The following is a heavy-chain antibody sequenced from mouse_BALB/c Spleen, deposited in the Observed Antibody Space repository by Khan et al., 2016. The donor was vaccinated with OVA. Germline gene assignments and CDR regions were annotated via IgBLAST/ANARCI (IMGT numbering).Heavy chain of an antibody. D-gene: IGHD2-14*01. V-gene: IGHV1-4*01. Sequence: QVQLQQSGAELARPGASVKMSCKASGYTFTTYTIHWVKQGPGQGLEWIGYIIPTNDYANYNQKFKDRATLTADKSSSTAYMQLSSLTSEDSALYSCAREGAYYRSDGWFAYWGQGTLVTVSA. J-gene: IGHJ3*01. CDR3: AREGAYYRSDGWFAY. CDR2: IIPTNDYA. CDR1: GYTFTTYT.